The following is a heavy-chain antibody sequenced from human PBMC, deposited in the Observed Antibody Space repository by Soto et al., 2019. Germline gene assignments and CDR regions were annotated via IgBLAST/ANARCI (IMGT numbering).Heavy chain of an antibody. CDR1: GGSSTSNNW. J-gene: IGHJ4*02. CDR3: ASRDPGISVDY. V-gene: IGHV4-4*02. CDR2: IYRTGST. D-gene: IGHD1-26*01. Sequence: PSETLSLTCAVSGGSSTSNNWWTWVRQPPGQGLEWIGEIYRTGSTNYNPSLKSRVTISLDKSENQFSLKVTSLTAADTAVYYCASRDPGISVDYWGQGTLVTVSS.